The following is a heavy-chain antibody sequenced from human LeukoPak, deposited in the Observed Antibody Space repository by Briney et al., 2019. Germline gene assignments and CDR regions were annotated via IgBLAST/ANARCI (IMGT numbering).Heavy chain of an antibody. J-gene: IGHJ5*02. CDR1: GGSFSGYY. CDR3: APPPSGWLQFLSVS. Sequence: SETLSLTCAVHGGSFSGYYWSWIRQPPGKGLEWIGEINHSGSTNYNPSLKSRVTISVDTPKNQFSLKLSSVTAADTAVYYCAPPPSGWLQFLSVSWGQGTLVTVSS. D-gene: IGHD3-3*01. CDR2: INHSGST. V-gene: IGHV4-34*01.